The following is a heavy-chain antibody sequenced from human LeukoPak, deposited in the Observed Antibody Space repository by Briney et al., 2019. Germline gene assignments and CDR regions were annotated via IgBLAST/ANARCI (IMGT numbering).Heavy chain of an antibody. CDR3: ARDVSSGWYDY. V-gene: IGHV3-7*03. Sequence: GGSLRLSCAASGFTFSSYWMSWVRQAPGKGLEWVANIKQDGSEKYYVDSVKGRFTISRDNAKNSLYLRMNSLRAEDTVVYYCARDVSSGWYDYWGQGTLVTVSS. CDR2: IKQDGSEK. CDR1: GFTFSSYW. J-gene: IGHJ4*02. D-gene: IGHD6-19*01.